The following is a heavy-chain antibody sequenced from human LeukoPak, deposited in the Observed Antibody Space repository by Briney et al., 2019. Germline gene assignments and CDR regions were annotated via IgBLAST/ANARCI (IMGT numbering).Heavy chain of an antibody. CDR2: TYYRSKWYN. CDR3: ARYVDTAMVSHFDY. D-gene: IGHD5-18*01. CDR1: GDSVSSNSAA. J-gene: IGHJ4*02. V-gene: IGHV6-1*01. Sequence: SQTLSLTCAISGDSVSSNSAAWNWIRQSPSRGLEWLGRTYYRSKWYNDYAVSVKSRVTIDPDTSKNQFSLQLNSVTPEDTAVYYCARYVDTAMVSHFDYWGQGTLVTVSS.